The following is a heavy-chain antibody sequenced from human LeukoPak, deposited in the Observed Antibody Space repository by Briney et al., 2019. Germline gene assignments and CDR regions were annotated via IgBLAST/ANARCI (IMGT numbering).Heavy chain of an antibody. D-gene: IGHD1-26*01. CDR2: IYPGDSDT. V-gene: IGHV5-51*01. J-gene: IGHJ4*02. Sequence: GESLKISCKGSGYNFTIYWIGWVRQMPGKGLEWMGIIYPGDSDTRYSPSFQGQVTISVDKSISTAYLQWSSLKASDTAMYYCARRRDLYSGSYYPFDYWGQGTLVTVSS. CDR1: GYNFTIYW. CDR3: ARRRDLYSGSYYPFDY.